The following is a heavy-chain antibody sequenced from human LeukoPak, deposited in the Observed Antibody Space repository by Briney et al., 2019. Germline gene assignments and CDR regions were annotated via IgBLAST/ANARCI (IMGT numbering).Heavy chain of an antibody. Sequence: SETLSLTCTVSGASISSNNYYWAWCRQPPGKGLAWVGSIHYSGITYYNSSLKSRVAVSPHTSNNQFSLKLSSVTAADTAVYFCASYDSRATGFDFWGQGTLVTVSS. D-gene: IGHD3-22*01. J-gene: IGHJ4*02. CDR3: ASYDSRATGFDF. V-gene: IGHV4-39*01. CDR1: GASISSNNYY. CDR2: IHYSGIT.